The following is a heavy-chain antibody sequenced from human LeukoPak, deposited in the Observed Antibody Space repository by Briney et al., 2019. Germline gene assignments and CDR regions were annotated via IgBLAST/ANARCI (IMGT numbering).Heavy chain of an antibody. J-gene: IGHJ3*02. CDR2: ISSSSSTI. V-gene: IGHV3-48*01. Sequence: PGGSLRLSCAASGFTFSSYSMNWFRQAPGKGLEWVSYISSSSSTIYYADSVKGRFTISRDNAKNSLYLQMNSLRAEDTAVYYCARLSLTIFGVVIPDDAFDIWGQGTMVTVSS. CDR3: ARLSLTIFGVVIPDDAFDI. D-gene: IGHD3-3*01. CDR1: GFTFSSYS.